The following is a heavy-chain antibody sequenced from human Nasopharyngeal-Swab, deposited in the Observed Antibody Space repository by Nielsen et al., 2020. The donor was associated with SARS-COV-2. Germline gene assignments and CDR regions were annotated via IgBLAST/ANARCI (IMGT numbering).Heavy chain of an antibody. D-gene: IGHD2-15*01. J-gene: IGHJ4*02. Sequence: GESLKISCAASEFTVSSNYMSWVRQAPGKGLEWVSVIYSGDSTYYADSVKGRFTISRDNSKNTLYLQMNSLRAEDTAVYYCARATPTYSGGDFDYWGQGTLVTVSS. CDR3: ARATPTYSGGDFDY. CDR2: IYSGDST. V-gene: IGHV3-53*01. CDR1: EFTVSSNY.